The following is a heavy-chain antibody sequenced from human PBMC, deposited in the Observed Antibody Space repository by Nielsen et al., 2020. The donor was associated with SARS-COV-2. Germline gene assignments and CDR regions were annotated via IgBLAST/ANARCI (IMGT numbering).Heavy chain of an antibody. D-gene: IGHD6-13*01. V-gene: IGHV4-59*13. CDR1: GGSISSYY. CDR2: IYYSGST. Sequence: SETLSLTCTVSGGSISSYYWSWIRQPPGKGLEWIGYIYYSGSTNYNPSLKSRVTISVDTSKNQFSLKLSSVTAADTAVYYCARRPKLSYSSSWYYGNWFDPWGQGTLVTVSS. J-gene: IGHJ5*02. CDR3: ARRPKLSYSSSWYYGNWFDP.